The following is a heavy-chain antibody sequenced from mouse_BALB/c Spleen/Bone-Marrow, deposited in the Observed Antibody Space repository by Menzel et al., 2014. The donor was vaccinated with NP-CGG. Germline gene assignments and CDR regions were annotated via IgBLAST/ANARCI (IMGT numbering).Heavy chain of an antibody. J-gene: IGHJ2*01. CDR3: ARGEIYYYGSTHYFDY. CDR1: GFTFXSYA. Sequence: EVKVEESGGGLVKPGGSLKLSCAASGFTFXSYAMSWVRQTPEKRLEWVASITRGGNTYYPDSVKGRFTISRDNARDILYLQMSSLRSEDTAMYYCARGEIYYYGSTHYFDYWGQGTTLTVSS. CDR2: ITRGGNT. D-gene: IGHD1-1*01. V-gene: IGHV5-6-5*01.